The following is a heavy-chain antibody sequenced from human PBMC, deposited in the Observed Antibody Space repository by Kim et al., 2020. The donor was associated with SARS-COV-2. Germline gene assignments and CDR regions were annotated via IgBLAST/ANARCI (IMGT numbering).Heavy chain of an antibody. CDR2: ISWNSGSI. D-gene: IGHD2-15*01. CDR1: GFTFDDYA. Sequence: GGSLRLSCAASGFTFDDYAMHWVRQAPGKGLEWVSGISWNSGSIGYADSVKGRFTISRDNAKNSLYLQMNSLRAEDTALYYCAKDMLPPYCSGGSCYVYYYGMDVWGQGTTVTVSS. CDR3: AKDMLPPYCSGGSCYVYYYGMDV. V-gene: IGHV3-9*01. J-gene: IGHJ6*02.